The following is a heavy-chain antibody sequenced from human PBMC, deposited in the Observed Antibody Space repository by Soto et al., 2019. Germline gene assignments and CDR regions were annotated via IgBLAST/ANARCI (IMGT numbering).Heavy chain of an antibody. CDR1: GFTFSSYG. CDR2: ISYDGSNK. V-gene: IGHV3-30*18. J-gene: IGHJ5*02. Sequence: GGSLRLSCAASGFTFSSYGMHWVRQAPGKGLEWVAVISYDGSNKYYADSVKGRFTISRDNSKNTLYLQMNSLRAEDTAVYYCAKDLYGSSWHLVGPWGQGTLVTVSS. D-gene: IGHD6-13*01. CDR3: AKDLYGSSWHLVGP.